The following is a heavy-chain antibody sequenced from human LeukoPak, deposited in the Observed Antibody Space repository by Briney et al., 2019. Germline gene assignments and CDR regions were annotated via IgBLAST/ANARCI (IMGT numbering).Heavy chain of an antibody. D-gene: IGHD3-10*01. CDR2: INHSGST. CDR1: GGSFSGYY. J-gene: IGHJ4*02. Sequence: SETLSLTCAVYGGSFSGYYWSWIRQPPGKGLEWIGEINHSGSTNYNPSLKSRVTISVDTSKNQFSLKLSSVTAADTAVYYCARAGVLYYGSGSYYFDYWGQGTLVTVSS. V-gene: IGHV4-34*01. CDR3: ARAGVLYYGSGSYYFDY.